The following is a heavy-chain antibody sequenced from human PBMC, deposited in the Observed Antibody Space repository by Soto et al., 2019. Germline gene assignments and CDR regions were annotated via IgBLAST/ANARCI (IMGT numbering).Heavy chain of an antibody. J-gene: IGHJ6*02. V-gene: IGHV3-30*18. CDR2: ISYDGSNK. D-gene: IGHD5-12*01. CDR1: GFPFSNYR. CDR3: AKDQVDIVATIRYYYYGMDV. Sequence: PGGSPRLACAASGFPFSNYRMPWVRHATGRGLEWVEVISYDGSNKYYADSVKGRFTISRDNSKNTLYLQMNSLRAEDTAAYYCAKDQVDIVATIRYYYYGMDVWGQGTTVTVS.